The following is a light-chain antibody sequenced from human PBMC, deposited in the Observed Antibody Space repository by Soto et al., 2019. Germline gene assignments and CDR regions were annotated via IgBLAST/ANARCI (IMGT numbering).Light chain of an antibody. J-gene: IGKJ4*01. CDR3: QQYGGLPVT. V-gene: IGKV3-20*01. CDR2: GVS. CDR1: QSVSGSY. Sequence: EIVLTQSPGTLSLSPGERATLSCRASQSVSGSYLAWYQQKPGQAPRLLIDGVSSRATDIPDRFSGSGSGTDFSLTISRLEREDFAVYYCQQYGGLPVTFGGGTKVEIK.